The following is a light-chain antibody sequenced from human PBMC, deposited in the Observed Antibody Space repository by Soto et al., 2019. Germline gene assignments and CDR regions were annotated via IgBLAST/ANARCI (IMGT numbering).Light chain of an antibody. V-gene: IGKV1-39*01. CDR2: AAS. J-gene: IGKJ2*01. CDR1: QTIANY. CDR3: QQSYASPQT. Sequence: DIQMTQSPSSLSASVGDRVNITCRASQTIANYVVWYQHRPGQAPKVLIYAASNLKIGVPSRFSGSGSGTDFPLSISNLQPEDSAIYYCQQSYASPQTFGIGTKVEIK.